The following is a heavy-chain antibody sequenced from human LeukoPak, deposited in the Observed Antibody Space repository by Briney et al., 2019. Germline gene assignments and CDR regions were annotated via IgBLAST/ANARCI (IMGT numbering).Heavy chain of an antibody. CDR2: IYYSGST. V-gene: IGHV4-39*01. CDR1: GGSISSNSHY. J-gene: IGHJ4*02. CDR3: AREEASVGDY. Sequence: PSETLSLTCTVSGGSISSNSHYWAWIRQPPGKGLEWIGSIYYSGSTFYSPSLKSRVTISVDTSKNQFSLILTSVTASDTAVYYCAREEASVGDYWGQGILVTVSS. D-gene: IGHD2-21*01.